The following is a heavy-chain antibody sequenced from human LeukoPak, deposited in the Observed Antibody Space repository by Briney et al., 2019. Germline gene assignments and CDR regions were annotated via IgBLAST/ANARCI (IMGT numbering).Heavy chain of an antibody. CDR3: ARDMGRRGLSDY. Sequence: GGSLRLSCAASGFTSGIYWMSWVRQAPGKGLEWVANIKHDGSEKYYVDSVKGRFTISRDNAKNSLYLQMNSLRAEDTAVYYCARDMGRRGLSDYWGQGTLVTVSS. CDR2: IKHDGSEK. J-gene: IGHJ4*02. CDR1: GFTSGIYW. D-gene: IGHD2/OR15-2a*01. V-gene: IGHV3-7*05.